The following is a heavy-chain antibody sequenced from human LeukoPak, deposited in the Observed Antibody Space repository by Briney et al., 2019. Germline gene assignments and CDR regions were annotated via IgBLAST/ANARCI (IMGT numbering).Heavy chain of an antibody. Sequence: ASVKVSCKASGYTFTSYAMNWVRQAPGQGLEWMGWINTNTGNPTYAQGFTGRFVFSLDTSVSTAYLQISSLKAEDTAVYYCARCPREGYYYYYYMDVWGKGTTVTVSS. CDR1: GYTFTSYA. CDR3: ARCPREGYYYYYYMDV. D-gene: IGHD1-26*01. J-gene: IGHJ6*03. CDR2: INTNTGNP. V-gene: IGHV7-4-1*02.